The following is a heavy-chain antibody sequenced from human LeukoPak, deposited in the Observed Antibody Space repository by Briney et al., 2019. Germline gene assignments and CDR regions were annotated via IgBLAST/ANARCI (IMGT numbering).Heavy chain of an antibody. J-gene: IGHJ4*02. CDR1: DASISSYY. D-gene: IGHD3-22*01. Sequence: SETLSLTCTVSDASISSYYWSWIRQPAGKGLESIGRIHTSGSSNYNPSLKSRVTMSVDTSRNQFSLKLSSVTAADTAVYYCARVRASSGYYLDYFDYWGQGTLVTVSS. CDR3: ARVRASSGYYLDYFDY. V-gene: IGHV4-4*07. CDR2: IHTSGSS.